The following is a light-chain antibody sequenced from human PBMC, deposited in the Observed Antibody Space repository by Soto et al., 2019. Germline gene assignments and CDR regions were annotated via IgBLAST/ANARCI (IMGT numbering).Light chain of an antibody. J-gene: IGKJ4*02. CDR3: QQVNSYPLP. CDR1: QDIANY. Sequence: IQLTQSPSFLSASVGDRVTITCRASQDIANYLAWYQQKPGKAPKFLIYATSTFQSGVPSRFSGGGYGTEFTLTIRSLPPEDFATYYCQQVNSYPLPVGGGTTVDSK. V-gene: IGKV1-9*01. CDR2: ATS.